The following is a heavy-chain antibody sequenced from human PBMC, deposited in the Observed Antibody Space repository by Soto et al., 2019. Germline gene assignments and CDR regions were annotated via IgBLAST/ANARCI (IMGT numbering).Heavy chain of an antibody. CDR3: ARQDGSGYDDWVTGGYYYYMDV. CDR1: GGSISSSSYY. J-gene: IGHJ6*03. Sequence: QLQLQESGPGLVKPSETLSLTCTVSGGSISSSSYYWGWIRQPPGKVLEWIGSIYYSGSTYYNPSLKRRVTISVDTSKNQFSLKLSSVTAADSAVYYCARQDGSGYDDWVTGGYYYYMDVWGKGTTVTVSS. CDR2: IYYSGST. V-gene: IGHV4-39*01. D-gene: IGHD5-12*01.